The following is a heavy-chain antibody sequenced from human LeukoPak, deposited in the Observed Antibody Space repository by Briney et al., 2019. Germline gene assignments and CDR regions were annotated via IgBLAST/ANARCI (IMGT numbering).Heavy chain of an antibody. J-gene: IGHJ6*03. V-gene: IGHV3-21*01. CDR1: GFTFSNYN. D-gene: IGHD2-21*02. CDR3: ARDRVGTRPRRYYYYMDV. CDR2: ISSSSSYI. Sequence: PGGSLRLSCAASGFTFSNYNMNWVRQAPGKGLEWVSSISSSSSYIYYADSLKGRFTISRDNAKNSLYLQMNSLRAEDTAVYYCARDRVGTRPRRYYYYMDVWGKGTTVTVSS.